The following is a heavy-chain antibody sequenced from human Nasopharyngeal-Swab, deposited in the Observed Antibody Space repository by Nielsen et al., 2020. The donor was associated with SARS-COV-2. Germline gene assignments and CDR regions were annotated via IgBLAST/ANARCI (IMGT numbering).Heavy chain of an antibody. CDR1: GFTFSSYW. V-gene: IGHV3-7*05. J-gene: IGHJ4*02. D-gene: IGHD3-16*01. CDR2: IKEDGSEK. Sequence: GGSLRLSCAASGFTFSSYWMSWVRQAPGKGLEWVAYIKEDGSEKYFVDSVKGRSTISRDNAKNSLYLQMNSLRAEGTAVYYCARDYTRFDYWGQGTLVTVSS. CDR3: ARDYTRFDY.